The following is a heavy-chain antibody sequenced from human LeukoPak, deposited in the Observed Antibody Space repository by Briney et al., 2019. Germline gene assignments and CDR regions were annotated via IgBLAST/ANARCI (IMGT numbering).Heavy chain of an antibody. CDR2: IYTSGST. D-gene: IGHD4-23*01. V-gene: IGHV4-61*02. CDR1: GGSISSGDYY. Sequence: PSETLSLTCTVSGGSISSGDYYWSWIRQPPGKGLEWIGRIYTSGSTNYNPSLKSRVTMSVDTSKNQFSLKLSSVTAADTAVYYCARHYGGKIFDYWGQGTLVTVSS. CDR3: ARHYGGKIFDY. J-gene: IGHJ4*02.